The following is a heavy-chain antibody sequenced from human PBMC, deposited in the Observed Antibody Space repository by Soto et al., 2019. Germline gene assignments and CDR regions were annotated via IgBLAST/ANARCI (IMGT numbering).Heavy chain of an antibody. D-gene: IGHD6-6*01. Sequence: PSETLSLTCSVSGAAISDYYWSWIRQPPGKGLEWIGYISDSGSTNYNPSLRSRATMSLAKSNNQISLQLTYVTAADTAVYYCARGGDIQLCLAFDYWGQGTTVTVSS. V-gene: IGHV4-59*01. CDR2: ISDSGST. CDR1: GAAISDYY. J-gene: IGHJ4*02. CDR3: ARGGDIQLCLAFDY.